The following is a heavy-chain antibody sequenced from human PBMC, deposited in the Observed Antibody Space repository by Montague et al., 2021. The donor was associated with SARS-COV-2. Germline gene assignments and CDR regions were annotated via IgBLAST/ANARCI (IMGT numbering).Heavy chain of an antibody. CDR2: INHGGST. Sequence: SETLSLTCAVYGGSFNDYYWSWIRQPPGKGLEWIGEINHGGSTNYSPSLKSRVTISADTPKNQFSLKLKSVTAADTANYYCARGHQGVAMIVVVMIGAKYYFDXWGQGSLVTVSS. CDR3: ARGHQGVAMIVVVMIGAKYYFDX. D-gene: IGHD3-22*01. CDR1: GGSFNDYY. J-gene: IGHJ4*02. V-gene: IGHV4-34*01.